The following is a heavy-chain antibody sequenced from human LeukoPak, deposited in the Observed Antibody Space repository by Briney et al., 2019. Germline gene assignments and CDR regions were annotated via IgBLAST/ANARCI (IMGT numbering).Heavy chain of an antibody. D-gene: IGHD3-22*01. Sequence: SETLSLTCTVSGGSISSYYWSWIRQPAGKGLEWIGRIYISGSTNYNPSLKSRVTISVDTSKNQFSLKLSSVTAADTAVYYCARHYYDSSGYYYVAFDYWGQGTLVTVSS. CDR3: ARHYYDSSGYYYVAFDY. J-gene: IGHJ4*02. CDR1: GGSISSYY. CDR2: IYISGST. V-gene: IGHV4-4*07.